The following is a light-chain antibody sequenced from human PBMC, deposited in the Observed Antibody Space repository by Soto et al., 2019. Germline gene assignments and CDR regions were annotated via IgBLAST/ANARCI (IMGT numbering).Light chain of an antibody. CDR3: QQYGGSPRT. CDR2: DVS. CDR1: QSVGGSY. J-gene: IGKJ1*01. Sequence: EIVLTQSPGTLSLSPGERATLSCRASQSVGGSYVAWYQQKPGQAPRLLMYDVSSRAAGIADRFSGSGSGTDFTLTISRLEPEDFAVYCCQQYGGSPRTFGQGTKVEIK. V-gene: IGKV3-20*01.